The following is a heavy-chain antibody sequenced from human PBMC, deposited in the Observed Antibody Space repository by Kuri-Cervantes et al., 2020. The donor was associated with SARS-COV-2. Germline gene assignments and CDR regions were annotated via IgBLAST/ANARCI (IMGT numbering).Heavy chain of an antibody. D-gene: IGHD6-19*01. CDR3: ARGRARYSSGWLRPDMLYYYMDV. J-gene: IGHJ6*03. V-gene: IGHV1-18*01. CDR1: GYTFSNYC. CDR2: IAAYSGDT. Sequence: ASGKVSCKTSGYTFSNYCINWVRQAPGQGLEWMGWIAAYSGDTKYAQTFQGRVTLTTDTLASTAHMELRSLTLDDTAVYYCARGRARYSSGWLRPDMLYYYMDVWGKETTVTVSS.